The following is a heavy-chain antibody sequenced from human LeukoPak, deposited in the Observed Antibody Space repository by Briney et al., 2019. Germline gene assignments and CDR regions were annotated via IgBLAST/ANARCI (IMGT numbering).Heavy chain of an antibody. J-gene: IGHJ4*02. Sequence: GASVKVSCKVSGYNLTELSMHWVRQAPGKGLEWMGGFDPEDGETIYAQKFQGRVTMTEDTSTDTAYMELSSLRSEDTAVYYCATDGRRRELITDYFDYWGQGTLVTASS. CDR2: FDPEDGET. D-gene: IGHD1-7*01. CDR1: GYNLTELS. CDR3: ATDGRRRELITDYFDY. V-gene: IGHV1-24*01.